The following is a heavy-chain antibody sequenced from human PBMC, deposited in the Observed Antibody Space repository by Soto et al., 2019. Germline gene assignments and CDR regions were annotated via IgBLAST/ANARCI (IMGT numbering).Heavy chain of an antibody. Sequence: QLQLQESGPGLVKPSETLSLTCTVSGDSISSNNYHWGWVRQPPGKGLEWIGSMYRSGNTYHNPSLKSRVTISVDTSKNQLSLNLRSVTAADTAVYYCARHRGPTGPNYWGQGTLVTVSS. CDR2: MYRSGNT. CDR3: ARHRGPTGPNY. D-gene: IGHD3-10*01. CDR1: GDSISSNNYH. J-gene: IGHJ4*02. V-gene: IGHV4-39*01.